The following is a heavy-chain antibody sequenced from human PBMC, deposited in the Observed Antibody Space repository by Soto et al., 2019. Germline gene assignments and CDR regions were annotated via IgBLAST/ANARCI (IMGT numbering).Heavy chain of an antibody. CDR2: ISSTSNTI. V-gene: IGHV3-48*01. Sequence: EVQLVESGGGLVQPGGSLRLSCAASGFTFSSYSMSWVRQAPGKGLEWVSYISSTSNTIYYADSVKGRFTISRDNAKNSLSLHMKSLSAEDTAVYYCARDRGCSGGICYRDLGYWGQGTLVTV. J-gene: IGHJ4*02. CDR3: ARDRGCSGGICYRDLGY. CDR1: GFTFSSYS. D-gene: IGHD2-15*01.